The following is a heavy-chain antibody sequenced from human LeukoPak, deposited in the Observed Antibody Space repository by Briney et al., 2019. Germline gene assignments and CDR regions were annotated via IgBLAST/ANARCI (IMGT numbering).Heavy chain of an antibody. CDR3: ARDAADSGGFYYTGFDP. Sequence: PSETLSLTCSVSGASISSDDRFWSWIRQLPGKGLEWIGYIHYSGSSYYSPSLRSRVGMSVATSKTELSLRLTSVTAAATAVSFCARDAADSGGFYYTGFDPWGQGILVIVSS. CDR1: GASISSDDRF. J-gene: IGHJ5*02. D-gene: IGHD3-22*01. CDR2: IHYSGSS. V-gene: IGHV4-30-4*08.